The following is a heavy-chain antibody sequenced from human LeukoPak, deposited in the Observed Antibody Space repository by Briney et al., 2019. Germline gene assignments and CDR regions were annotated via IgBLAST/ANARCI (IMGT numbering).Heavy chain of an antibody. J-gene: IGHJ4*02. CDR2: ISAYNGNT. CDR3: ARDTGIVVVPAAIAAAGTCNFDY. CDR1: GYTFTSYG. D-gene: IGHD2-2*02. V-gene: IGHV1-18*01. Sequence: ASVKVSCKASGYTFTSYGISWVRQAPGQGLEWMGWISAYNGNTNYAQKLQGRVTMTTDTSTSTAYMELRSLRSDDTAVYYCARDTGIVVVPAAIAAAGTCNFDYWGQGTLVTVSS.